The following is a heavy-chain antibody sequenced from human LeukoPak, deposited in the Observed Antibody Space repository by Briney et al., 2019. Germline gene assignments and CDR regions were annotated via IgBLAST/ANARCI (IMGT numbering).Heavy chain of an antibody. CDR2: ISSSSSYT. D-gene: IGHD5-24*01. CDR3: ATFRDDYKPGY. CDR1: GFTFSDYY. Sequence: GGSLRLSCAASGFTFSDYYMSWIRQAPGKGLEWVSYISSSSSYTNYAASVKGRFTISRDNAKNSLYLQMNSLRAEDTAVYYCATFRDDYKPGYWGQGTLVTVSS. V-gene: IGHV3-11*03. J-gene: IGHJ4*02.